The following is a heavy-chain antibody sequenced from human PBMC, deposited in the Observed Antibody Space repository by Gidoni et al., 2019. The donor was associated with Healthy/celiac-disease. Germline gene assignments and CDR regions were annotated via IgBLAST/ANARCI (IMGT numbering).Heavy chain of an antibody. CDR3: AREFFFFGESRGGYYYYGMDV. J-gene: IGHJ6*02. Sequence: QVQLVQSGAEVKKPGASVKVSCKASGYTFTSYYMHWVRQAPGQGLEWMGIINPSGGSTSYAQKFQGRVTMTRDTSTSTVYMELSSLRSEDTAVYYCAREFFFFGESRGGYYYYGMDVWGQGTTVTVSS. D-gene: IGHD3-10*01. CDR1: GYTFTSYY. V-gene: IGHV1-46*01. CDR2: INPSGGST.